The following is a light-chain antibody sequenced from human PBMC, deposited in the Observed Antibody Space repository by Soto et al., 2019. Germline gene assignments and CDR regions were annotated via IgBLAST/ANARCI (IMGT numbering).Light chain of an antibody. CDR3: QSYDSSLSVV. J-gene: IGLJ2*01. CDR1: SSNIGAGYA. Sequence: QSVLTQPPSVSGAPGQRVTISCTGSSSNIGAGYAVHWYQQLPGTAPKLLIYGNSNRPSGVPDRFSGSKSGTSASLAITGLQAEDEADYYCQSYDSSLSVVFRGGTKLTVL. V-gene: IGLV1-40*01. CDR2: GNS.